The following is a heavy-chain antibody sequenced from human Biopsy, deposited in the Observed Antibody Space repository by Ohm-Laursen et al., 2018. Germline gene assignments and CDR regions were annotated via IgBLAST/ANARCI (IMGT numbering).Heavy chain of an antibody. V-gene: IGHV1-2*02. CDR2: ISPKSGGT. CDR3: ATKLTGYFHH. J-gene: IGHJ1*01. Sequence: ASVKVSCKASGFSFTGYYIHWVRQAPGQGLEWMGWISPKSGGTNYAQKFQGNITMTKNTSMSTAYMEMSRLRSDDTAVCYCATKLTGYFHHWGQGTLVIVSS. D-gene: IGHD3-9*01. CDR1: GFSFTGYY.